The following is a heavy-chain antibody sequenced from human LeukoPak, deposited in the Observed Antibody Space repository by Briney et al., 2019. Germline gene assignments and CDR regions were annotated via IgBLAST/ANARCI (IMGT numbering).Heavy chain of an antibody. Sequence: GGSLRLSCAASGFTFSSYSMNWVRQAPGKGLEWVSSISSSSSYIYYADSVKGRFTIFRDNAKNSLYLQMNSLRAEDTAVYYCARESTSDYDSSGYPYWGQGTLVTVSS. J-gene: IGHJ4*02. CDR3: ARESTSDYDSSGYPY. CDR2: ISSSSSYI. V-gene: IGHV3-21*01. CDR1: GFTFSSYS. D-gene: IGHD3-22*01.